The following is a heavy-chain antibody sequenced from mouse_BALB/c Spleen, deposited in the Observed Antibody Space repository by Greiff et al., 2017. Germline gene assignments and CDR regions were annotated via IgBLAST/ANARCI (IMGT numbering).Heavy chain of an antibody. Sequence: EVKLVESGGGLVKPGGSLKLSCAASGFAFSSYDMSWVRQTPEKRLEWVAYISSGGGSTYYPDTVKGRFTISRDNAKNTLYLQMSSLKSEDTAMYYCARHGYYYGSSSFAYWGQGTLVTVSA. V-gene: IGHV5-12-1*01. J-gene: IGHJ3*01. D-gene: IGHD1-1*01. CDR3: ARHGYYYGSSSFAY. CDR1: GFAFSSYD. CDR2: ISSGGGST.